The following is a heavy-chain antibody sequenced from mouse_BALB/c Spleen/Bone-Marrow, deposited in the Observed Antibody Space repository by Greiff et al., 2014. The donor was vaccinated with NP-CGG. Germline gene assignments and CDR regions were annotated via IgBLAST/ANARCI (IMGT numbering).Heavy chain of an antibody. CDR3: ARDRVFAY. CDR1: GYSITSGYY. D-gene: IGHD3-1*01. CDR2: ISYDGSN. Sequence: VQVVESGPGLVKPSQSLSLTCSVTGYSITSGYYWNWIRQFPGNKLEWMGYISYDGSNNYNPSLKNRISITRDTSKNQFFLKLNSVTTEDTATYYCARDRVFAYWGQGTLVTVSA. J-gene: IGHJ3*01. V-gene: IGHV3-6*02.